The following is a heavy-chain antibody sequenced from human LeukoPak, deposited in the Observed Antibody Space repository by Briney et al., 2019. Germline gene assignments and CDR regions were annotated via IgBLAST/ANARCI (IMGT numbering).Heavy chain of an antibody. CDR2: ISSNGGST. CDR1: GFTFSSYA. Sequence: HPGGSLRLSCAASGFTFSSYAMHWVRQAPGKGLEYVSAISSNGGSTYYANSVKGRFTISRDNSKNTLYLQMGSLRPEDTAVYYCAKDLKDSWTQDYWGQGTLVTVSS. V-gene: IGHV3-64*01. J-gene: IGHJ4*02. D-gene: IGHD1-1*01. CDR3: AKDLKDSWTQDY.